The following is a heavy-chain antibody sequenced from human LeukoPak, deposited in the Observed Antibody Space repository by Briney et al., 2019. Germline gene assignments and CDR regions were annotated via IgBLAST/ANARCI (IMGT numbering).Heavy chain of an antibody. V-gene: IGHV4-39*07. Sequence: SETLSLTCTVSGGSISGSNYYWIWIRQPPGKGLEWIASVYYSGTTYYHPSLKSRVTISVDTSKNQFSLKLISVTAADTAVYYCARDRDYWGQGTLVTVSS. J-gene: IGHJ4*02. CDR1: GGSISGSNYY. CDR3: ARDRDY. CDR2: VYYSGTT.